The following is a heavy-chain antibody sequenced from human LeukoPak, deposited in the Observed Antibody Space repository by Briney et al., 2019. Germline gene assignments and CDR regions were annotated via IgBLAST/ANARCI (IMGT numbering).Heavy chain of an antibody. J-gene: IGHJ5*02. Sequence: SETLSLTCTVSGGSVNSETYCWTWIRQPPGKGLEWIGFVCYTGSTNYYPSLTSRVTISVDTSKNQFSLRLSSVTAADTAVYYCARNEGQQLSRSWFDPWGQGTLVTVSS. D-gene: IGHD6-13*01. CDR1: GGSVNSETYC. CDR3: ARNEGQQLSRSWFDP. CDR2: VCYTGST. V-gene: IGHV4-61*01.